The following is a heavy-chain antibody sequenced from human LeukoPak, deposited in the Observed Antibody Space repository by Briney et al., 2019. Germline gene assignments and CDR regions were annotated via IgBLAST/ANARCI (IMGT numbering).Heavy chain of an antibody. J-gene: IGHJ4*02. CDR2: IWYDGSNK. CDR1: GFTFSNYN. Sequence: GGSLRLSCAASGFTFSNYNINWVRQAPGKGLEWVAVIWYDGSNKYYADSVKGRFTISRDNSKNTLYLQMNSLRAEDTAVYYCARSYYYDSSHTVDYWGQGTLVTVSS. V-gene: IGHV3-33*08. CDR3: ARSYYYDSSHTVDY. D-gene: IGHD3-22*01.